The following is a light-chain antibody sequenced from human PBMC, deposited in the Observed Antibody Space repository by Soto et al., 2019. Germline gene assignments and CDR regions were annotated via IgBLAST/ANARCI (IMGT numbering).Light chain of an antibody. CDR2: EVT. CDR3: CSYAGSNPWV. CDR1: SSDVGSYKL. V-gene: IGLV2-23*02. J-gene: IGLJ3*02. Sequence: QSALTQPASVSGSPGQSITISCTGTSSDVGSYKLVSCYQQHPGKAPKLMISEVTKRPSGVSTRFSGSKSGNTASLTISGLQPEDESDYYCCSYAGSNPWVFVGGTKLTVL.